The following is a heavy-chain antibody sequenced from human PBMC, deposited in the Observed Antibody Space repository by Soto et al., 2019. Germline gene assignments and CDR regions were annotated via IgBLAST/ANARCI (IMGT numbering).Heavy chain of an antibody. CDR2: IYYNGNT. CDR3: ARSNWYSEY. D-gene: IGHD7-27*01. V-gene: IGHV4-59*11. CDR1: GGSISNHY. Sequence: TSETLSLTCTVSGGSISNHYWSWIRQPPGKGLEWIGYIYYNGNTNYNPSLKSRVTMSVDTSKNQFSLKLSPVTAADTAVYYCARSNWYSEYWGQGTLVTISS. J-gene: IGHJ4*02.